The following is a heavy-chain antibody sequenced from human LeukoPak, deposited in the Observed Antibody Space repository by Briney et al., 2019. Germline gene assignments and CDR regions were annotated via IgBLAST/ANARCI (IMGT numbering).Heavy chain of an antibody. CDR3: AKGLRRLYAPFDY. CDR1: GFTFSSYA. V-gene: IGHV3-23*01. J-gene: IGHJ4*02. Sequence: GGSLRLSCAASGFTFSSYAMSWVRQAPGKGLEWVSAISGSGGSTYYADSVKGRFTISRDNSKNTLYLQMNSLRAEDTAVYYCAKGLRRLYAPFDYWGQETLVTVSS. CDR2: ISGSGGST. D-gene: IGHD2/OR15-2a*01.